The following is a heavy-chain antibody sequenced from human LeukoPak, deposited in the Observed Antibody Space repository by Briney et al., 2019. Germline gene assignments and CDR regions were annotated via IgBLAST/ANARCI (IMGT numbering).Heavy chain of an antibody. Sequence: ASVKVSCKASGYIFTDYYMNWVQQAPGKGLEWMGRVDPQDDERRYAEKVQGRVTITADTSIDTAYMELSSLRSDDTAVYYCAISRACNSNRCYAFDIWGQGTMVTVSS. CDR3: AISRACNSNRCYAFDI. CDR1: GYIFTDYY. V-gene: IGHV1-69-2*01. D-gene: IGHD2-2*01. CDR2: VDPQDDER. J-gene: IGHJ3*02.